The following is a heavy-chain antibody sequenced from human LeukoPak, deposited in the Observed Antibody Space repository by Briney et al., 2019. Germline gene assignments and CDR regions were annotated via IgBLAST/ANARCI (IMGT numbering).Heavy chain of an antibody. J-gene: IGHJ4*02. D-gene: IGHD3-10*01. CDR2: IWYDGSNK. Sequence: GGSLRLSCAASGFTFSSYGMHWVRQAPGKGLEWVAVIWYDGSNKYYADSVKGRFTISRDNSKNTLYLQMNSLRAEDTAVYYCAKAPSRENWYYFDYWGQGTLVTVSS. CDR1: GFTFSSYG. CDR3: AKAPSRENWYYFDY. V-gene: IGHV3-30*02.